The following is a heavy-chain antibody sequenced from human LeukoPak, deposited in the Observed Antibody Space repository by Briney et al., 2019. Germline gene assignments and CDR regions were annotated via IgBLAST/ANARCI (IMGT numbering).Heavy chain of an antibody. CDR2: ITWDGDST. V-gene: IGHV3-43D*03. CDR3: AKGTSSWHEFDS. CDR1: GFTFDDYA. J-gene: IGHJ4*02. Sequence: PGGSLRLSCAASGFTFDDYAMHWVRQAPGKGLEWVSLITWDGDSTYCADSVKGRFTISRDNSKNYLYLQMNSLRAEDTALYYCAKGTSSWHEFDSWGQGTLVTVSS. D-gene: IGHD6-13*01.